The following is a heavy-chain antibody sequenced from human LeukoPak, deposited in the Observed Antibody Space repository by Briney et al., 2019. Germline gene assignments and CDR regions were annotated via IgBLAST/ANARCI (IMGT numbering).Heavy chain of an antibody. V-gene: IGHV3-74*01. J-gene: IGHJ6*02. CDR3: AREEVAVADQDYYYYGMDV. CDR2: INSDGSST. D-gene: IGHD6-19*01. Sequence: GGSLRLSCAASGFTFSSCWMHWVRQAPGKGLVWVSRINSDGSSTSYADSVKGRFTISRDNAKNTLYLQMNSLRAEDTAVYYCAREEVAVADQDYYYYGMDVWGQGTTVTVSS. CDR1: GFTFSSCW.